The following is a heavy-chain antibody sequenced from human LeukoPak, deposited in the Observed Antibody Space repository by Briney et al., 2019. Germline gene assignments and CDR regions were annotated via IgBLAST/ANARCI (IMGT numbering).Heavy chain of an antibody. CDR3: ARDKTSGYLPRGVMDV. Sequence: QSGGSLRLSCAASGFPFNTFWMTWVRQAPGKGLEWVAHIKQDGREKYYVDSLKGRFTISRDNANNSLYLQMNSLRAEDTAVYYCARDKTSGYLPRGVMDVWGKGTTVTVSS. CDR1: GFPFNTFW. D-gene: IGHD5-12*01. V-gene: IGHV3-7*01. J-gene: IGHJ6*04. CDR2: IKQDGREK.